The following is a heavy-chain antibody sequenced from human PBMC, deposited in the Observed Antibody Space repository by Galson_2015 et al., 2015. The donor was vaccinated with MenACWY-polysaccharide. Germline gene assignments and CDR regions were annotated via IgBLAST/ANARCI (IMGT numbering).Heavy chain of an antibody. J-gene: IGHJ6*02. CDR3: TTDPSGSMVV. V-gene: IGHV3-15*01. D-gene: IGHD3-10*01. Sequence: SLRLSCAASGFTFSNAWMTWVRQAPGKGLEWVGRIKSKTDGGTTDYAAPVKGRFTISRDDSKNTLFLQMNSLRTEDTAVYYCTTDPSGSMVVWGQGTTVTVSS. CDR1: GFTFSNAW. CDR2: IKSKTDGGTT.